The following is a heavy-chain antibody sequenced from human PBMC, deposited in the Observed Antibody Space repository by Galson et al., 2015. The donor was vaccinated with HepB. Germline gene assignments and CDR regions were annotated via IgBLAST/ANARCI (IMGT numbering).Heavy chain of an antibody. CDR2: IYHSGST. CDR3: ARRNKWFRELPFDY. D-gene: IGHD3-10*01. Sequence: ETLSLTCAVSGGSISSSNWWSWVRQPPGKGLEWIGGIYHSGSTNYNPSLKSRVTISVDKSKNQFSLKLSSVTAADTAVYYCARRNKWFRELPFDYWGQGTLVTVSS. J-gene: IGHJ4*02. V-gene: IGHV4-4*02. CDR1: GGSISSSNW.